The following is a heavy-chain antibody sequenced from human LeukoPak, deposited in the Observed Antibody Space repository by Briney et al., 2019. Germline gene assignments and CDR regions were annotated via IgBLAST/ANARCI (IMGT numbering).Heavy chain of an antibody. V-gene: IGHV4-38-2*01. D-gene: IGHD4-23*01. J-gene: IGHJ5*02. Sequence: SETLSLTCAVSGYSISSGYYWGWIRQPPGKGLEWIGSIYHSGSTYYNPSLKSRVTISVDTSKHQFSLTLSSVTAADTAVYYCAGHSPVAPFGGPWGQGTLVTVSS. CDR2: IYHSGST. CDR1: GYSISSGYY. CDR3: AGHSPVAPFGGP.